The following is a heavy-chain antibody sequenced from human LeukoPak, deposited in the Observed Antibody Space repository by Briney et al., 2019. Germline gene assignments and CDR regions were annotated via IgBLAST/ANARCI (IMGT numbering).Heavy chain of an antibody. CDR3: STDLIRFLEWLFNY. Sequence: GGSLRLSCAASGFTFSNAWMSWVRQAPGKGLEWVGRIKSKTDGGTTDYAAPVKGRFTISRDDSKNTLYLQMNSLKTEDTAVNYCSTDLIRFLEWLFNYWGQGTLVTVSS. D-gene: IGHD3-3*01. CDR2: IKSKTDGGTT. J-gene: IGHJ4*02. V-gene: IGHV3-15*01. CDR1: GFTFSNAW.